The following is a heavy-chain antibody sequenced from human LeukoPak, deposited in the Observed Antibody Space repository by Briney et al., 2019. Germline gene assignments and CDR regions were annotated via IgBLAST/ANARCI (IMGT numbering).Heavy chain of an antibody. CDR3: ARGRAKLRGYYDMVDY. Sequence: GASVKVSCKASGYTFTGYYMHWVRQAPGQGLEWMGWINPNSGGTNYAQKFQGRVTMTRDTSISTAYMELSRLRSEDTAVYYCARGRAKLRGYYDMVDYWGQGTLVTVSS. CDR1: GYTFTGYY. CDR2: INPNSGGT. V-gene: IGHV1-2*02. D-gene: IGHD3-22*01. J-gene: IGHJ4*02.